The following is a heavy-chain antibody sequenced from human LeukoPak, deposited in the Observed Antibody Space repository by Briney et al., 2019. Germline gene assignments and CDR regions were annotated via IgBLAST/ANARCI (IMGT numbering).Heavy chain of an antibody. Sequence: GRSLRLSCAASGFTFSSYGMHWVRQAPGKGLEWVAVIWYDGSNKYYADSVKGRFTISRDNSKNTLYLQMNSLRAEDTAVYYCARAAGYYVWYFDYWGQGTLVTVSS. D-gene: IGHD3-22*01. V-gene: IGHV3-33*01. CDR3: ARAAGYYVWYFDY. CDR2: IWYDGSNK. J-gene: IGHJ4*02. CDR1: GFTFSSYG.